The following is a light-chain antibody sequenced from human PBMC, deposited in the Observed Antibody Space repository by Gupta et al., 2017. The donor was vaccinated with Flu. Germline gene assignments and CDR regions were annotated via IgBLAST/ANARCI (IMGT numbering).Light chain of an antibody. V-gene: IGKV1-5*03. CDR1: QSISSW. CDR3: QQYNSYSST. J-gene: IGKJ3*01. Sequence: DIQMTQSPSTLSASVGDRVIITCRASQSISSWLAWYQQKPGKAPKLLIHKTSSLESGVPSRFSVSGSGTEFTLTISSLQPDDFATYYCQQYNSYSSTFGPGTKVDIK. CDR2: KTS.